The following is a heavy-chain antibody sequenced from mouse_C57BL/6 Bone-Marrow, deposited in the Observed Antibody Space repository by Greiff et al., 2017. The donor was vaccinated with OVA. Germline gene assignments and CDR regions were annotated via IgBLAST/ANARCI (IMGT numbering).Heavy chain of an antibody. CDR3: ANRPHGILYAMDY. J-gene: IGHJ4*01. V-gene: IGHV1-85*01. CDR2: IYPRDGST. D-gene: IGHD2-1*01. Sequence: QVQLQQSGPELVKPGASVKLSCKASGYTFTSYDINWVKQRPGQGLEWIGWIYPRDGSTKYNEKFKGKATLTGDTSSSTAYMELHRLTSEDAAVYFCANRPHGILYAMDYWGQGTSVTVSS. CDR1: GYTFTSYD.